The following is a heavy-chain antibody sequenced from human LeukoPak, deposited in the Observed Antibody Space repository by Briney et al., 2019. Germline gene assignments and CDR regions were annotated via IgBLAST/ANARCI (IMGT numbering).Heavy chain of an antibody. Sequence: GGSLRLSCAASGFTFSRYTMHWVRQAPGKGLEYVSGISTTGGSTYYANSVKDRFIISRDNSKNTLYLQVGSLRAEDMAVYYCARDGAYDFLTGYSDYWGQGTLVTVSS. CDR1: GFTFSRYT. CDR2: ISTTGGST. J-gene: IGHJ4*02. CDR3: ARDGAYDFLTGYSDY. V-gene: IGHV3-64*01. D-gene: IGHD3-9*01.